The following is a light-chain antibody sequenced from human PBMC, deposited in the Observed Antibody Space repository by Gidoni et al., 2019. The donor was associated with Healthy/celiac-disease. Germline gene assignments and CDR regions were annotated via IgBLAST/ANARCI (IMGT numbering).Light chain of an antibody. CDR1: QDISNY. CDR3: QQYDNLVT. V-gene: IGKV1-33*01. Sequence: DIQMTQSPSSLSASVGDRVTITCKASQDISNYLNWYQQKPGKAPKLLIYDASNLETGVPSRFSGSGSGTDLTFTISSLQPEDIATYYCQQYDNLVTFGQGTRLEIK. CDR2: DAS. J-gene: IGKJ5*01.